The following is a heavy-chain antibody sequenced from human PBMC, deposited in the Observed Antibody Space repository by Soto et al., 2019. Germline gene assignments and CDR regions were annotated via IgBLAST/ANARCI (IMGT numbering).Heavy chain of an antibody. Sequence: QVQLVQSGAEVKKPGSSVKVSCKASGGTFSSYAISWVRQAPGQGLEWMGGIIPIFGTANYAQKFQGRVTITADESTSTAYMELSSLRSEDTAVYYCARRVCSGGSCYSYYDFYGMDVWGQGTTVTVSS. CDR3: ARRVCSGGSCYSYYDFYGMDV. J-gene: IGHJ6*02. V-gene: IGHV1-69*01. D-gene: IGHD2-15*01. CDR1: GGTFSSYA. CDR2: IIPIFGTA.